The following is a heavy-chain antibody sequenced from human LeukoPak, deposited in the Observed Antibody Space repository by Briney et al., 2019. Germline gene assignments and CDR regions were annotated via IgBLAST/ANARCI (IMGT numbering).Heavy chain of an antibody. V-gene: IGHV3-21*01. Sequence: GGSLRVSCAASGFTFSNYAMNWVRQAPGKGLEWVSSISSSSSYIYYADSVKGRFTISRDNAKNSLYLQMNSLRAEDTAVYYCATAFGRYDAFDIWGQGTMVTVSS. CDR2: ISSSSSYI. D-gene: IGHD3-10*01. CDR1: GFTFSNYA. J-gene: IGHJ3*02. CDR3: ATAFGRYDAFDI.